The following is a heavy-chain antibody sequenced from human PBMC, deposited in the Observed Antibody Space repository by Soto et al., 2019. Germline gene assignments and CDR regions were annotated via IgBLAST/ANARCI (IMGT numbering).Heavy chain of an antibody. CDR2: IHAGNGNT. Sequence: QVQLVQSGPEMKKPGASVKLSCKASGYTFTTYSMHWVRQAPGQRLEWMGWIHAGNGNTEHSQKFQGRVTITRDTSASTAYLELGILRSEDTAVYYCARAACSSTSCYNYYAYGMDVWGQGTAVTVS. D-gene: IGHD2-2*01. CDR3: ARAACSSTSCYNYYAYGMDV. V-gene: IGHV1-3*01. J-gene: IGHJ6*02. CDR1: GYTFTTYS.